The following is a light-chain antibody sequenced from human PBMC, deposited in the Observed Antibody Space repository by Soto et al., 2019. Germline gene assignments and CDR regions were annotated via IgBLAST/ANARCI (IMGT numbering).Light chain of an antibody. Sequence: QSVLPQPPSVSGAPGQRVTIACTGSSSNIGAGYDVHWYQQLPGTAPKLLIYGNSNRPSGVPDRFSGSKSGTSASLAITGLQAEDEADYYCQSYDSSLSGWVFGGGTKVTV. J-gene: IGLJ3*02. CDR1: SSNIGAGYD. CDR3: QSYDSSLSGWV. V-gene: IGLV1-40*01. CDR2: GNS.